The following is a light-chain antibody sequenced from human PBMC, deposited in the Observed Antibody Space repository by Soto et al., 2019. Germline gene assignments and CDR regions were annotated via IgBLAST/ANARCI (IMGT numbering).Light chain of an antibody. V-gene: IGLV2-14*01. CDR2: DVN. J-gene: IGLJ2*01. Sequence: QSALTQPASVSGSPGQSITISCTGTISDIGGYNFISWYQHHPGKAPKLVIYDVNIRPSGISYRFSGSKSGNTASLTISGLQAEDEADYYCASYTRTTTLVFGGGTKVTVL. CDR1: ISDIGGYNF. CDR3: ASYTRTTTLV.